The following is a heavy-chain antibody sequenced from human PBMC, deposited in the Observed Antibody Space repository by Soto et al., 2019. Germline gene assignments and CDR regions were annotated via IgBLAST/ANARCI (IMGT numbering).Heavy chain of an antibody. D-gene: IGHD7-27*01. CDR3: ARIKTGKQYYFDY. CDR2: IIPILGIA. CDR1: GGTFSSYT. J-gene: IGHJ4*02. Sequence: SVKVSCTASGGTFSSYTISWVRQAPGQGLEWMGRIIPILGIANYAQKFQGRVTITADKSTSTAYMELSSLRSEDTAVYYCARIKTGKQYYFDYGGQGTLVTVSS. V-gene: IGHV1-69*02.